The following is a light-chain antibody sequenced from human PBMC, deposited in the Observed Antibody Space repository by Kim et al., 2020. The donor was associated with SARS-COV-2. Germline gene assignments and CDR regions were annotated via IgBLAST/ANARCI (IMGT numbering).Light chain of an antibody. Sequence: LPRDKSTITCSASRTGGSCYLAWYQQRPGQAPRLLIYDASSRATGIPDRFSGSGSGTDFTLTISRLEPEDFAVYYCQQHGSSPLTFGGGTKVDIK. CDR2: DAS. CDR1: RTGGSCY. CDR3: QQHGSSPLT. J-gene: IGKJ4*01. V-gene: IGKV3-20*01.